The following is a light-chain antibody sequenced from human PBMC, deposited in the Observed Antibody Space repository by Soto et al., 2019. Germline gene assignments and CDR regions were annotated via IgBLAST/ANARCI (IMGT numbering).Light chain of an antibody. J-gene: IGKJ1*01. V-gene: IGKV3D-15*01. CDR2: DIF. Sequence: EIVMTQSPATLSVSPGERATLSCRASQNICIDLAWYQQKPGKAPMLVIYDIFTRTSGVPTRISGSGSGTEFTLTISSLQSEDFAVYYCQHYNSSPVTFGQGTKVEIK. CDR3: QHYNSSPVT. CDR1: QNICID.